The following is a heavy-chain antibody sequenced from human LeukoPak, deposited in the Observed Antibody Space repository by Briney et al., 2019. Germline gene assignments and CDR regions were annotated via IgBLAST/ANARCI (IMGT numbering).Heavy chain of an antibody. CDR1: GFTFSSYS. D-gene: IGHD3-9*01. J-gene: IGHJ4*02. CDR3: ASDYYDILTGYADFDY. V-gene: IGHV3-21*01. CDR2: ISSSSSYI. Sequence: GGSLRLSCAASGFTFSSYSMNWVRQAPGKGLEWVSSISSSSSYIYYADSVKGRFTFSRDNAKNSLYLQMNSLRAEDTAVYYCASDYYDILTGYADFDYWGQGTLVTVSS.